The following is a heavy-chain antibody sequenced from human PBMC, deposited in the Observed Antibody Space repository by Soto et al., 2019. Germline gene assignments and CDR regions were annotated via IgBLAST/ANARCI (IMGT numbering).Heavy chain of an antibody. V-gene: IGHV3-23*01. J-gene: IGHJ3*02. Sequence: GGSLRLSCAASGFTFSTYAMSWVRQAPGKGLEWVSAISGSGDSTYSADSVSGRFTISRDNSINTLYLQMNNLGYEDTAVYYCARPRGYGVFDAYDIWGQGTMVTVSS. CDR3: ARPRGYGVFDAYDI. CDR2: ISGSGDST. CDR1: GFTFSTYA. D-gene: IGHD4-17*01.